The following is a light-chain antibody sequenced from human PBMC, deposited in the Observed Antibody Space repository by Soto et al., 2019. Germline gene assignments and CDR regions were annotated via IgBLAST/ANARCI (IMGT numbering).Light chain of an antibody. Sequence: QSALTQPPSASGTPGQRVTISCSAGWSNMGSNTVNWYQHLPGTAPKLLIYSDNQRPSGVPDRFSGAKSGTSASLAITGLQPEDEADYYCLVSYGNSESVFGTGTKVTVL. J-gene: IGLJ1*01. V-gene: IGLV1-44*01. CDR1: WSNMGSNT. CDR3: LVSYGNSESV. CDR2: SDN.